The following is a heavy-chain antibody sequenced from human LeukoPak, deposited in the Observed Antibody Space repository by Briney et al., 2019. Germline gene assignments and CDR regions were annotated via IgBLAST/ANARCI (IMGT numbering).Heavy chain of an antibody. Sequence: GGSLRLSCAASGFTFSSYGMHWVRQAPGKGLEWVAVISNDGSNKYYADSVKGRFTISRDTSKNTLYLQMNSLRAEDTALYYCAREDYGSGRPSGYWGQGTLVTVSS. V-gene: IGHV3-30*03. CDR2: ISNDGSNK. J-gene: IGHJ4*02. D-gene: IGHD3-10*01. CDR3: AREDYGSGRPSGY. CDR1: GFTFSSYG.